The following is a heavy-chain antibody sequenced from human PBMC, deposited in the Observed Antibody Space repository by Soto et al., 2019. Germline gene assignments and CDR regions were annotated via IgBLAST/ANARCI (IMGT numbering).Heavy chain of an antibody. Sequence: QVQLVESGGGVVQPGKSLRLSCAASGFSFSNYAMHWVRQAPGKGLEWVAVIWYDGSNKYYADSVKGRFTISKDNSQTTVYLQMNSLRAEDTAVYYCTRDPYGGSRYYFDSWCKGTLVTVSS. CDR3: TRDPYGGSRYYFDS. J-gene: IGHJ4*02. CDR1: GFSFSNYA. D-gene: IGHD1-26*01. CDR2: IWYDGSNK. V-gene: IGHV3-33*01.